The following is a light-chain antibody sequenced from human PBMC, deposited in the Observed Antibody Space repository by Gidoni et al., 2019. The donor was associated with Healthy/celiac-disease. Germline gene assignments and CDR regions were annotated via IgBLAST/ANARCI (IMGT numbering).Light chain of an antibody. J-gene: IGLJ2*01. CDR2: DVS. Sequence: QSALTQPASVSGSPGQSLTISCTGTRSHVGGYNHVSWYQQHPGKAPNLMIYDVSNRPSGVSNRFSGSKSGNTASLTISGLQAEDEADYYCSSYTRSSTRVFGGGTKLTVL. V-gene: IGLV2-14*03. CDR1: RSHVGGYNH. CDR3: SSYTRSSTRV.